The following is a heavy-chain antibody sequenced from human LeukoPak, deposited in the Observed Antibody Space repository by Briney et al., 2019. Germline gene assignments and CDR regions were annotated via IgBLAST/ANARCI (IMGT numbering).Heavy chain of an antibody. V-gene: IGHV4-39*01. J-gene: IGHJ4*02. CDR3: AGPTTMTRFAY. CDR2: VYHSGSS. Sequence: PSETLSLTCTVSGGSMSSSSYYWGWIRQPPGKGLEWIGSVYHSGSSQYNPSLKSRVTISVDTSKNQFSLSLSSVTAADTAVYYCAGPTTMTRFAYWGQGTLVTVSS. D-gene: IGHD4-17*01. CDR1: GGSMSSSSYY.